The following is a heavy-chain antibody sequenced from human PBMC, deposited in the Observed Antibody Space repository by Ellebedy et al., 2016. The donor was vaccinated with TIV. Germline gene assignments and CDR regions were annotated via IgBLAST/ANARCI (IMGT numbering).Heavy chain of an antibody. D-gene: IGHD5-18*01. CDR3: ARGGGAYSYGWELV. J-gene: IGHJ6*02. V-gene: IGHV1-69*13. CDR2: IIPIFGTA. CDR1: GGTFSSYA. Sequence: AASVKVSCKASGGTFSSYAISWVRQAPGQGLEWMGGIIPIFGTANYAQKFQGRVTITADESTSTAYMELSSLRSEDTAVYYCARGGGAYSYGWELVWGQGTTVTVSS.